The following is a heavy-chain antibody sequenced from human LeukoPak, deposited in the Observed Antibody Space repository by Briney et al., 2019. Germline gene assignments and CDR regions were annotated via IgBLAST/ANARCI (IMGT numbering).Heavy chain of an antibody. Sequence: SETPSLTRAVYGGSFSGYYWSWIRPPPGKGVGWVGGINHSGSTNYNPSLKSRVTISVDTSKNQFSLKLSSVTAADTAVYYCARRGRNYYGSGSYFYYFDYWGQGTLVTVSS. CDR2: INHSGST. CDR1: GGSFSGYY. D-gene: IGHD3-10*01. V-gene: IGHV4-34*01. CDR3: ARRGRNYYGSGSYFYYFDY. J-gene: IGHJ4*02.